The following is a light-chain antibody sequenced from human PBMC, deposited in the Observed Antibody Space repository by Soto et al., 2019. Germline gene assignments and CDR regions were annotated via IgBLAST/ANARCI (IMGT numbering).Light chain of an antibody. Sequence: EIVLTQSPATPSKSPGERATLSCRASQSVSSNLAWYQQKPGQAPRLLIYGASTRATGIPARFSGSGSGTEFTLTISSLQSEDFAVYYCQEYNNWPTLAFGGGTKVYIK. CDR2: GAS. J-gene: IGKJ4*01. V-gene: IGKV3-15*01. CDR1: QSVSSN. CDR3: QEYNNWPTLA.